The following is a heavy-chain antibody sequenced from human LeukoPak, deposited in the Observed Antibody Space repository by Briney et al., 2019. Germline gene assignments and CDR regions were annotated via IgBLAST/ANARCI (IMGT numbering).Heavy chain of an antibody. D-gene: IGHD5-12*01. J-gene: IGHJ4*02. CDR2: INPNSGGT. CDR1: GYTFTGYY. V-gene: IGHV1-2*02. CDR3: AQDRAWIEFYF. Sequence: ASVKVSCKASGYTFTGYYMHWVRQAPGQGLEWMGWINPNSGGTNYAQKFQGRVTMTRDTSISTAYMELNSLRAEDTAVYYCAQDRAWIEFYFWGQGTLVTVSS.